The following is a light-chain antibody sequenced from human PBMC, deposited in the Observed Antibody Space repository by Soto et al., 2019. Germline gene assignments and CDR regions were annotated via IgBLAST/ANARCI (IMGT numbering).Light chain of an antibody. J-gene: IGLJ1*01. V-gene: IGLV2-23*01. CDR2: EAT. Sequence: QSVLTQPASVSGSPGQSITISCTGTSGDVGTYDLVSWYQQHPGKVPRLIIYEATKRPSEVSHRFSGYKSGNKASLTISGVQAEDEADYYCCSYAGSGTYVFGTGTKATVL. CDR3: CSYAGSGTYV. CDR1: SGDVGTYDL.